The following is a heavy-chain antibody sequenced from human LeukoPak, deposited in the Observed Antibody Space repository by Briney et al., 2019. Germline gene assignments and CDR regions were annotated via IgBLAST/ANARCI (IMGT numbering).Heavy chain of an antibody. V-gene: IGHV4-34*01. CDR3: ARDHPICSGGSCWDHWFDP. J-gene: IGHJ5*02. Sequence: PSETLSLTCAVYGGSFSGYYWSWIRQPPGKGLEWIGEINHSGSTNYNPSLKSRVTISVDTSKNQFSLKLSSVTAADTAVYYCARDHPICSGGSCWDHWFDPWGQGTLVTVSS. CDR2: INHSGST. CDR1: GGSFSGYY. D-gene: IGHD2-15*01.